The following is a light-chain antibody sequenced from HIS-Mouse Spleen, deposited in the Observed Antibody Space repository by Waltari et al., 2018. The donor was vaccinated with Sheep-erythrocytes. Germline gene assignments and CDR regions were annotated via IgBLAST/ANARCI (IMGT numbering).Light chain of an antibody. CDR3: QQYGSSPWP. CDR2: GAS. CDR1: QSVSSSS. V-gene: IGKV3-20*01. Sequence: EIVLTQSPGTLSLSPGERATLSCRASQSVSSSSLAWYQQKPGKAPRLLIYGASSRATGIPDRFSGSGSGTDFTLTISRLEPEDFAVYYCQQYGSSPWPFGQGTKVEIK. J-gene: IGKJ1*01.